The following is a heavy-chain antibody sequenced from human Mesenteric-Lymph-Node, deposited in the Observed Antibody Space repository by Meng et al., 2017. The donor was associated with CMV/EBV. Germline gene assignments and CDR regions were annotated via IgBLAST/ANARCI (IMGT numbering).Heavy chain of an antibody. CDR2: ISSSSSTI. J-gene: IGHJ4*02. Sequence: GGSLRLSCAASGFTFSSYSMNWVRQAPGKGLEWVSYISSSSSTIYYADSVKGRFTVSRDTSKATLHLQMNILRAEDTAVYHCAKGYSSASYGVDYWGQGALVTVSS. V-gene: IGHV3-48*01. CDR3: AKGYSSASYGVDY. CDR1: GFTFSSYS. D-gene: IGHD6-19*01.